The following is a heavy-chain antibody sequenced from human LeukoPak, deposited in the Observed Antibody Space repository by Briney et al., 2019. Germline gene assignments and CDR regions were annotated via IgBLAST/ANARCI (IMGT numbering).Heavy chain of an antibody. CDR3: AREELPGAFDI. CDR2: IYYSGST. Sequence: SETLSLTCTVSGGSISSYYWSWIRQPPGKGLEWIGYIYYSGSTNYNPSLKSRVTISVDTSKNQFSLKLSSVTAADTAVYYCAREELPGAFDIWGQGTRVTVSS. CDR1: GGSISSYY. D-gene: IGHD1-26*01. J-gene: IGHJ3*02. V-gene: IGHV4-59*01.